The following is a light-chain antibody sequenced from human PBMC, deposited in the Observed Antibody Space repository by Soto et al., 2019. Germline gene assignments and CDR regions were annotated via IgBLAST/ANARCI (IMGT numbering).Light chain of an antibody. CDR1: QSISSW. J-gene: IGKJ1*01. V-gene: IGKV1-5*01. CDR3: QQYNSYGT. Sequence: DIQMTQSPSSLSTSVGDRVTITCRASQSISSWVAWYQQKTGKPPKLLMYDASSLESGVPSRFRGSGSGTEFTLTISSLQTDDAATYYCQQYNSYGTFGQGTKVDIK. CDR2: DAS.